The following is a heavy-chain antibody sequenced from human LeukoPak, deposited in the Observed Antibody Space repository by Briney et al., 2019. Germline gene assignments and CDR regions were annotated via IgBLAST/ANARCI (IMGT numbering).Heavy chain of an antibody. Sequence: ASVKVSCKASGYTFTSYGISWVRQAPGQGLEWMGWISAYNGNTNYAQKFQGRVTMTRNTSISTAYMELSSLRSEDTAVYYCARGPLRAAVNWGQGTMVTVSS. J-gene: IGHJ3*01. CDR1: GYTFTSYG. V-gene: IGHV1-18*01. CDR2: ISAYNGNT. D-gene: IGHD6-13*01. CDR3: ARGPLRAAVN.